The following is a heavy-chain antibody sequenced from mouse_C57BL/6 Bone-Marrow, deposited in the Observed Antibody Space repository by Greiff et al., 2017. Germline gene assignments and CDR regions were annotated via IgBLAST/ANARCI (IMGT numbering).Heavy chain of an antibody. D-gene: IGHD2-10*02. J-gene: IGHJ3*01. Sequence: QVQLQQSGAELARPGASVKLSCKASGYTSTSYGISWVKQRTGQGLEWIGEIYPRSGNTYYNEQFKGKATLTADKSSSTAYMELRSLTSEDSAVYFCARRYGWKFADWGQGTLVTVSA. V-gene: IGHV1-81*01. CDR1: GYTSTSYG. CDR2: IYPRSGNT. CDR3: ARRYGWKFAD.